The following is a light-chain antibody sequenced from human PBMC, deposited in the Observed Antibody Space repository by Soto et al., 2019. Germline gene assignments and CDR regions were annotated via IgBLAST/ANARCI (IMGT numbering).Light chain of an antibody. V-gene: IGKV1-5*01. Sequence: DIQMTQSPSTLSASVGDRVTITCRASQSISIWLAWYQQKPGKAPKLLIYDASSLESGVPSRFSGSGSGTEFTLTISRLQPDDFAGYYCQQYNSYSGKFGQGTKVDIK. CDR3: QQYNSYSGK. CDR1: QSISIW. CDR2: DAS. J-gene: IGKJ1*01.